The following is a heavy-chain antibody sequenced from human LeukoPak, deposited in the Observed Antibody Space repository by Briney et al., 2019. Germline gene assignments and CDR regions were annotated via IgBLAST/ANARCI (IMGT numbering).Heavy chain of an antibody. CDR1: GYTFTSYY. J-gene: IGHJ4*02. V-gene: IGHV1-46*01. CDR2: INPSGGST. D-gene: IGHD3-22*01. CDR3: ARDDWYYDSSGYLGGY. Sequence: ASVKVSCKASGYTFTSYYMHWVRQAPGQGLEWMGIINPSGGSTSYAQKFQGRVTMTRDTSTSTAYMELSSLRSEDTAVYYCARDDWYYDSSGYLGGYWGQGTLVTVSS.